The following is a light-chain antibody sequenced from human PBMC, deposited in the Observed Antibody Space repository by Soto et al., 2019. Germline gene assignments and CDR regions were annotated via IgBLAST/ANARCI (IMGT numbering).Light chain of an antibody. Sequence: DIQMTQSPSSLSASVGDRVTITCRASQGISNYLAWYEQKPGKVPKLLIYAASTLQSGVPSRFSGSGSGTDFTLTISSLQPEAVATYYCQKYISAPFTFGRGTSVDIK. J-gene: IGKJ3*01. CDR2: AAS. V-gene: IGKV1-27*01. CDR1: QGISNY. CDR3: QKYISAPFT.